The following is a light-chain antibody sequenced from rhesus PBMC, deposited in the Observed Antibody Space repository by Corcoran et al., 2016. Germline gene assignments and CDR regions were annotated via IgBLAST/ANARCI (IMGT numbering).Light chain of an antibody. CDR3: SSYAGTNTVI. J-gene: IGLJ1*01. CDR2: EVT. Sequence: QAALTQPRSVSGSPGQSVTISCTGTAIDIGDYNYISWYQQHPDTAPKLLIYEVTKRPSGVSDRFSGSKSGNTASLTISGLQAEDEADYSCSSYAGTNTVIFGSGTRLTV. V-gene: IGLV2-32*02. CDR1: AIDIGDYNY.